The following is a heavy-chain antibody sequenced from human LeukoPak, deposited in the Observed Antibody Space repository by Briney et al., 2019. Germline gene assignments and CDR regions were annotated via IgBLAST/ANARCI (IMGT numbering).Heavy chain of an antibody. V-gene: IGHV3-7*05. Sequence: GGSLRLSCAASGLIFSRYWMRWVRRAPGKGLEGVGNINDDGSQKYYMDSVKGRFIISRDNAKNSLYLQMNGLRVEDTAVYYCADHPAMGYWGQGTQVIVSS. CDR3: ADHPAMGY. CDR1: GLIFSRYW. CDR2: INDDGSQK. J-gene: IGHJ4*02. D-gene: IGHD2-2*01.